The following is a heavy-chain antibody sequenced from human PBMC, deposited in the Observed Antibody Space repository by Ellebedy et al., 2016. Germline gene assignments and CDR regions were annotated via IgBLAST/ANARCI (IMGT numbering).Heavy chain of an antibody. CDR3: TREAGGSFVDS. Sequence: ETLSLXCAVSGFTFSSYSFNWIRQAPGKGLEWVSHISSSGSLKFYADSLRDRFTISRDNAKNLLHLQMNSLTAEDTAVYFCTREAGGSFVDSWGQGVLVTVSS. V-gene: IGHV3-48*04. D-gene: IGHD1-26*01. CDR2: ISSSGSLK. CDR1: GFTFSSYS. J-gene: IGHJ4*02.